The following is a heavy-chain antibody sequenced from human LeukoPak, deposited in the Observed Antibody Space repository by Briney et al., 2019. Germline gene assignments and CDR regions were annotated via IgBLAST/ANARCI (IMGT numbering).Heavy chain of an antibody. D-gene: IGHD3-22*01. J-gene: IGHJ4*02. CDR2: ISSSSSYI. Sequence: GGSLRLSCAASGFTFSSYSMNWVRQAPGKGLEWVSSISSSSSYIYYADSVKGRFTISRDNAKNSLYLQMNSLRAEDTAVYYCARPISGHFNFDYWGQGTLVTVSS. V-gene: IGHV3-21*01. CDR3: ARPISGHFNFDY. CDR1: GFTFSSYS.